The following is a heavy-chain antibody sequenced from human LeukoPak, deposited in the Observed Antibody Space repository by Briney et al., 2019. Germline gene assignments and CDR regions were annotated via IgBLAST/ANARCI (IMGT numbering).Heavy chain of an antibody. V-gene: IGHV3-7*01. Sequence: GGSLRLSCAASRFTFSSYWMSWVRQAPGKGLEWVANIKQDGSEKYYVDSVKGRFTISRDNAKNSLYLQMNSLRAEDTAVYYCAREGSDWNYYYYMDVWGKGTTVTISS. J-gene: IGHJ6*03. D-gene: IGHD6-19*01. CDR3: AREGSDWNYYYYMDV. CDR2: IKQDGSEK. CDR1: RFTFSSYW.